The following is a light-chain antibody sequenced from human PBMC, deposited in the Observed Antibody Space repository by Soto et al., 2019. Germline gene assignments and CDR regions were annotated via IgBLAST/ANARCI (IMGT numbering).Light chain of an antibody. CDR1: QNVNSN. J-gene: IGKJ1*01. CDR2: DPS. CDR3: QQYNNWPWT. Sequence: EIVMTQSPATLSVSPGERATLSCRASQNVNSNLAWYRKKPGQAPRLLMYDPSTRATGIPARFSGSGSGTDFTLTISSLQSEDFAVYYCQQYNNWPWTFGQGTKVEIK. V-gene: IGKV3-15*01.